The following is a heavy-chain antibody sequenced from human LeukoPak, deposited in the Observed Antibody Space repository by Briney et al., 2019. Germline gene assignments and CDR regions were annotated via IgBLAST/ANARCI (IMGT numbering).Heavy chain of an antibody. CDR2: IYYSGST. Sequence: SETLSLTCTVSGGSISSYYWSWIRQPPGKGLEWIGYIYYSGSTNYNPSLKSRVTISVDTSKNQFSLKLSSVTAADTAVYYCARARRRYSYGEYFQHWGQGTLVTVSS. V-gene: IGHV4-59*12. J-gene: IGHJ1*01. CDR3: ARARRRYSYGEYFQH. CDR1: GGSISSYY. D-gene: IGHD5-18*01.